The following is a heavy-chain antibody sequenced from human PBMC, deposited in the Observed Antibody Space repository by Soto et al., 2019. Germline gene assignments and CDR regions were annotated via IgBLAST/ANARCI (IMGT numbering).Heavy chain of an antibody. Sequence: EVQLVESGGGLVQPGGSLRLSCAASGFTVSSKYMSWVRQAPGKGLEWGSLIQSGGPTYYADSVKGRFTISRDTAENTVHLQMDRLRAEDAAVYYCARDDVLCDGGRCYVVPLDVWGKGTPVTVSS. CDR2: IQSGGPT. CDR1: GFTVSSKY. J-gene: IGHJ6*04. D-gene: IGHD2-15*01. V-gene: IGHV3-66*01. CDR3: ARDDVLCDGGRCYVVPLDV.